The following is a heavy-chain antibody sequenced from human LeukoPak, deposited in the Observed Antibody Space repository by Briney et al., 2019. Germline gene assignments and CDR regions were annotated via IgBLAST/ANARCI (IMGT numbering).Heavy chain of an antibody. CDR2: IIPIFGTA. V-gene: IGHV1-69*05. CDR1: GGTFSSYA. CDR3: ARGWKGYSYENSFDP. Sequence: ASVKVSCKASGGTFSSYAISWVRQAPGQGLEWMGGIIPIFGTANYAQKFQGRVTITTDESTSTAYMELNSLRSEDTAVYYCARGWKGYSYENSFDPWGQGTLVTVSS. D-gene: IGHD5-18*01. J-gene: IGHJ5*02.